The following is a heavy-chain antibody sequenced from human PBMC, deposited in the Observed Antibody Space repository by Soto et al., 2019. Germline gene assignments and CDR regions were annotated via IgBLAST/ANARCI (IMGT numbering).Heavy chain of an antibody. CDR1: GFTVSSNY. V-gene: IGHV3-66*01. D-gene: IGHD6-19*01. J-gene: IGHJ4*02. Sequence: GSLRLSCAASGFTVSSNYMSWVRQAPGKGLEWVSVIYSGGSTYYADSVKGRFTISRDNSKNTLYLQINSLRVEDTAVFYCARNSRATVAGAPDYWGQGTLVTVSS. CDR2: IYSGGST. CDR3: ARNSRATVAGAPDY.